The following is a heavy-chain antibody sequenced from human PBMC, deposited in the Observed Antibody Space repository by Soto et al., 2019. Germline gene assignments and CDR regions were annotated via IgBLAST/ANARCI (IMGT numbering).Heavy chain of an antibody. D-gene: IGHD3-10*01. V-gene: IGHV3-49*03. CDR3: TRDLFGITMVRGDNWFDP. Sequence: GGSLRLSCTASGFTFGDYAMSWFRQAPGKGLEWVGFIRSKAYGGTTEYAASVKGRFTISRDDSKSIAYLQMNSLKTEDTAVYYCTRDLFGITMVRGDNWFDPWGQGTLVTVSS. CDR2: IRSKAYGGTT. CDR1: GFTFGDYA. J-gene: IGHJ5*02.